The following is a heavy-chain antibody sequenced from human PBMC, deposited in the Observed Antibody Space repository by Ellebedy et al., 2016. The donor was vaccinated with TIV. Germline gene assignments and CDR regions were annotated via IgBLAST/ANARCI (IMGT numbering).Heavy chain of an antibody. J-gene: IGHJ5*02. CDR2: INVADGKT. V-gene: IGHV1-3*01. Sequence: AASVKVSCKASGYTFTQYAIHWLRQARGQGLEWLGWINVADGKTKFLQKVQDRVTLTRDTSANTAYMHLGGLKSEDSGIYYGAGDALGYCSGGSCTNSWFDPWGQGTLVTVSS. CDR3: AGDALGYCSGGSCTNSWFDP. CDR1: GYTFTQYA. D-gene: IGHD2-15*01.